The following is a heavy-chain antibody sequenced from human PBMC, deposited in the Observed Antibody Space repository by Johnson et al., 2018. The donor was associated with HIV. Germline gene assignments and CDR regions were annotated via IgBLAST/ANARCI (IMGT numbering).Heavy chain of an antibody. J-gene: IGHJ3*02. CDR1: GFTVSSNE. CDR2: ISGGCT. V-gene: IGHV3-38-3*01. CDR3: ARVELYRMYALTALDI. Sequence: VQLVESRGVLVQPGGSPRLSCAASGFTVSSNEMSWVRQAPGKGLEWVSSISGGCTYYADSRKGRFTISRDNSKTSLYLQMRGLRAEDTAVYYCARVELYRMYALTALDIWGQGTMVIVSS. D-gene: IGHD2-15*01.